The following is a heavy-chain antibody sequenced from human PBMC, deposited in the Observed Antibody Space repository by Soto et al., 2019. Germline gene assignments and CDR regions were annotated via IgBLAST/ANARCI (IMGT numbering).Heavy chain of an antibody. CDR2: IIPILGIA. Sequence: QVQLVQSGAEVKKAGSSVKVSCKASGGTFSSYTISWVRQAPGQGLEWMGRIIPILGIANYAQKFQGRVTITADKSTSTAYMEVSRLRSEDTAVYNCARDDGLAYCGGDCYSWGQGTLVTVSS. CDR3: ARDDGLAYCGGDCYS. J-gene: IGHJ4*02. V-gene: IGHV1-69*02. D-gene: IGHD2-21*02. CDR1: GGTFSSYT.